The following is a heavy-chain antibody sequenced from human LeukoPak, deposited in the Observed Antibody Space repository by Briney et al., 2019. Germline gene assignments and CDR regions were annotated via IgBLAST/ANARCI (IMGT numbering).Heavy chain of an antibody. D-gene: IGHD3-10*01. Sequence: SETLSLTRTVSVGSIRSSNFYWGRIRQPPGKGLEWIGSVHYSGGPYYSAAVKSRVTISVVTSRIQFSLRLNSVTAADTAVYYCARSGLYQLGSGNYAFDIWGQGTMVNVYS. J-gene: IGHJ3*02. V-gene: IGHV4-39*07. CDR3: ARSGLYQLGSGNYAFDI. CDR2: VHYSGGP. CDR1: VGSIRSSNFY.